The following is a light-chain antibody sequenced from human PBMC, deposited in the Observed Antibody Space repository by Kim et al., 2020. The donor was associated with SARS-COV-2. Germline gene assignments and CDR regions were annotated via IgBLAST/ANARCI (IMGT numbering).Light chain of an antibody. CDR1: EDINNY. V-gene: IGKV1-33*01. CDR3: QQYDNVPLT. J-gene: IGKJ4*01. CDR2: DAS. Sequence: SASVGDTVPITCQASEDINNYLNWYQPKPGKAPKLLICDASNLETGVPSRFSGSGSGTDFTFTINSLQPEDSATYYCQQYDNVPLTFGGGTKVEIK.